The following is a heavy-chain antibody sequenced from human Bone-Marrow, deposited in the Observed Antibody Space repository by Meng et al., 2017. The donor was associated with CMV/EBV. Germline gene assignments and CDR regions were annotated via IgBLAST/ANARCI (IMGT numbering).Heavy chain of an antibody. J-gene: IGHJ6*02. D-gene: IGHD3-3*01. V-gene: IGHV1-46*01. CDR2: INPSGGST. CDR1: GYTFTSYY. Sequence: ASVKVSCKASGYTFTSYYMHWVRQAPGQGLEWMGIINPSGGSTSYAQKFQGRVTMTRDTSTSTVYMELSSLRSEDTAVYYCASERGIRFYRYYGMDVWGRGPTVPVSS. CDR3: ASERGIRFYRYYGMDV.